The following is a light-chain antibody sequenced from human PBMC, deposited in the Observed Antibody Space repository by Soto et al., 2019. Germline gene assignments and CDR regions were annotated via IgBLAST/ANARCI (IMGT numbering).Light chain of an antibody. CDR2: WAS. J-gene: IGKJ2*01. CDR3: QQYYSTPPT. CDR1: QNVLYSSNNKNY. Sequence: DIVMTQSPDSLAVSLGERATINCKSSQNVLYSSNNKNYLAWYQQKPGQPPKLLIYWASTREFGVPDRFNGSGSGTDFTLTISSLQAEDVAVYYCQQYYSTPPTFCQGTMLEIK. V-gene: IGKV4-1*01.